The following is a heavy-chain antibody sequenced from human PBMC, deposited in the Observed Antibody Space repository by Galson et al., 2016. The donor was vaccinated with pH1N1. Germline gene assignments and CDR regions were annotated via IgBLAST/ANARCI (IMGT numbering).Heavy chain of an antibody. Sequence: SLRLSCAASGFTFSTYGMHWVRQAPGKELEWVAVISYDGTNEYYADFVKGRFTISRDNSKNMVYVEMNSLRFEDTAVYYCARDGSGTSGAYYGMDVWGEGTTVTVSA. CDR1: GFTFSTYG. J-gene: IGHJ6*04. CDR3: ARDGSGTSGAYYGMDV. D-gene: IGHD6-19*01. V-gene: IGHV3-30*03. CDR2: ISYDGTNE.